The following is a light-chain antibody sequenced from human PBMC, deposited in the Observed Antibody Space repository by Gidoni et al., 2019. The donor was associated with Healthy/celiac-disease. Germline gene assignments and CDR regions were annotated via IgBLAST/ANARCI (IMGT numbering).Light chain of an antibody. Sequence: DIQSTQSPSSLSASVGDRGTITCQASQDISNYLNWYQQKPGKAPKLLIYDASNLETGFPSRFSGIGAGTDFTFTISSLQPEDIATYYCQQYDTLPLTFGGXTKVEIK. J-gene: IGKJ4*01. CDR1: QDISNY. V-gene: IGKV1-33*01. CDR3: QQYDTLPLT. CDR2: DAS.